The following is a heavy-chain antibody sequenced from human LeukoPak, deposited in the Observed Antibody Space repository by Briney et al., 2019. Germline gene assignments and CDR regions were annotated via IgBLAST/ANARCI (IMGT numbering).Heavy chain of an antibody. D-gene: IGHD6-13*01. CDR1: GYTFTSYG. J-gene: IGHJ4*02. Sequence: GASVQVSCKASGYTFTSYGISWVRQAPGQGLEWMGGIIPIFGTANYAQKFQGRVTITADKSTSTAYMELSSLRSEDTAVYYCARASLKYSSSWYAYWGQGTLVTVSS. CDR2: IIPIFGTA. V-gene: IGHV1-69*06. CDR3: ARASLKYSSSWYAY.